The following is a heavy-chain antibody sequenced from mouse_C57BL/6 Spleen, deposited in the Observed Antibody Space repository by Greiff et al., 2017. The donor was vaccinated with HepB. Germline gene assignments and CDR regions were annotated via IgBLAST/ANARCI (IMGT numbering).Heavy chain of an antibody. J-gene: IGHJ4*01. Sequence: EVKLVESGGGLVKPGGSLKLSCAASGFTFSSYAMSWVRQTPEKRLEWVATISDGGSYTYSPDNVKGRFTISRDKAKNNLYLQMSHLKSEDTAMYYCARDGYGNYVGAMDYWGQGTSVTVSS. V-gene: IGHV5-4*01. CDR2: ISDGGSYT. CDR1: GFTFSSYA. D-gene: IGHD2-10*02. CDR3: ARDGYGNYVGAMDY.